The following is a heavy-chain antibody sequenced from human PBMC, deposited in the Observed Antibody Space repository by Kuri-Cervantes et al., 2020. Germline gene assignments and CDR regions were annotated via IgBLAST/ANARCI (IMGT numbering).Heavy chain of an antibody. CDR1: GGSISSGSYY. J-gene: IGHJ6*02. CDR3: ARGSDTGYYYGMDV. CDR2: IYTSGST. V-gene: IGHV4-61*02. D-gene: IGHD5-18*01. Sequence: LRLSCTVSGGSISSGSYYWSWIRQPAGKGLEWIGRIYTSGSTNYNPSLKSRVTISVDTSMNQFSLKLSSVTAADTAVYYCARGSDTGYYYGMDVWGQGTTVTVSS.